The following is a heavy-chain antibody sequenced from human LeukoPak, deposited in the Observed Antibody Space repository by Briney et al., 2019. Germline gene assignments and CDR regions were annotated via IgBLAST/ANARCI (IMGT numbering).Heavy chain of an antibody. Sequence: PGGSLRLSCAASGFTFSSYAMHWVRQAPGKGLEWVAVISYDGSNKYYADSVKGRFTISRDNSKNTLYLQMNSLRAEDTAVYYCARDRTWYDYWGQGTLVTVSS. J-gene: IGHJ4*02. CDR3: ARDRTWYDY. D-gene: IGHD6-13*01. CDR2: ISYDGSNK. V-gene: IGHV3-30*04. CDR1: GFTFSSYA.